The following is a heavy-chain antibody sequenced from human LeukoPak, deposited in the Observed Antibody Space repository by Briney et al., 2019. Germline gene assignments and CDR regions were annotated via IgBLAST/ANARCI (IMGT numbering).Heavy chain of an antibody. CDR1: GFTFSSHT. CDR3: ARARGVDY. CDR2: ISSTSNTI. J-gene: IGHJ4*02. Sequence: PGGSLRLSCAASGFTFSSHTMNWVRQAPGKGLECVSSISSTSNTIYYADSVKGRFTISRDNAKNSLYLQMNSLRDEDTAVYYCARARGVDYWGQGTLVTVAS. V-gene: IGHV3-48*02.